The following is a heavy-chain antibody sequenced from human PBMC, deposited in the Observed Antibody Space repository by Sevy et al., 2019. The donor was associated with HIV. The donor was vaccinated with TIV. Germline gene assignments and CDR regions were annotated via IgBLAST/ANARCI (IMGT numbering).Heavy chain of an antibody. Sequence: GGYLRLSCAASGISFSGFSMNWVRQAPGKGLEWVSYISSSSSPIFYADSVKGRFTISRDNAKNSVYLQMSSLRDDDTALYYCARENWNEFDYWGQGTLVNVSS. CDR2: ISSSSSPI. V-gene: IGHV3-48*02. CDR3: ARENWNEFDY. CDR1: GISFSGFS. J-gene: IGHJ4*02. D-gene: IGHD1-1*01.